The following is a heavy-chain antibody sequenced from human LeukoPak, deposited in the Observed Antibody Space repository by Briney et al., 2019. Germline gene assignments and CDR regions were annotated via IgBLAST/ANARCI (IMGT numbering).Heavy chain of an antibody. CDR3: ARDRSNSDF. V-gene: IGHV1-18*01. CDR2: VRADNGKT. Sequence: ASVKVSCKTSGYKFKNYGISWVWQAPGQGLEWMGWVRADNGKTDYTQKFQDRVTMTADTSTNTAYMELRSLRSDDTAVYYCARDRSNSDFWGQGTLVTVS. CDR1: GYKFKNYG. J-gene: IGHJ4*02. D-gene: IGHD4-11*01.